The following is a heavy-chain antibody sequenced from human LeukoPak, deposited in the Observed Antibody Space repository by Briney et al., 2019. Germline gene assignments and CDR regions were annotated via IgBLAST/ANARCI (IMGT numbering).Heavy chain of an antibody. J-gene: IGHJ4*02. V-gene: IGHV3-30*03. D-gene: IGHD2-15*01. CDR3: TTRLQHHFDF. CDR1: GFTFSSYG. Sequence: GGSLRLSCAASGFTFSSYGMHWVRQAPGKGLEWVAVISYDGRNKYYADSVKGRFTISRDDSQNTVYLQMDSLRAEDTAVYYCTTRLQHHFDFWGQGTQVTVSS. CDR2: ISYDGRNK.